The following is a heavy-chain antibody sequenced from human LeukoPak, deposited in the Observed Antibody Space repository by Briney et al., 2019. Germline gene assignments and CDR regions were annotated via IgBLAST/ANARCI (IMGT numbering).Heavy chain of an antibody. D-gene: IGHD6-13*01. J-gene: IGHJ4*02. CDR1: GFTFSSYS. CDR2: ISSSSSTI. Sequence: GGSLRLSCAASGFTFSSYSMNWVRQAPGKGLEWVSYISSSSSTIYYADSVKGRFTISRDNAKNSLYLQMNSLRAEDTAVYYCAILGHSGYWGQGTLVTVSS. V-gene: IGHV3-48*01. CDR3: AILGHSGY.